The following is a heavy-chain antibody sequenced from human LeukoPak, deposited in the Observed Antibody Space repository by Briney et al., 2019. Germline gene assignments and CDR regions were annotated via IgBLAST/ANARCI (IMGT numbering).Heavy chain of an antibody. CDR3: AKVNSGSYLFYFDY. CDR1: GFTFSSYA. J-gene: IGHJ4*02. CDR2: ISGSGGST. Sequence: QSGRSLRLSCAASGFTFSSYAMSWVRQAPGKGLEWVSAISGSGGSTFYADSVKGRFTTSRDNSKNTLYLQMNSLRAEDTPLYYCAKVNSGSYLFYFDYWGQGTLATVSS. V-gene: IGHV3-23*01. D-gene: IGHD1-26*01.